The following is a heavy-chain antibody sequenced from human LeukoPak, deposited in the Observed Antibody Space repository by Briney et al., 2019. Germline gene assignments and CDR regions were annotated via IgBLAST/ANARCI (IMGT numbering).Heavy chain of an antibody. CDR1: GFTFSDYY. CDR3: ARAVGATTGYFDY. J-gene: IGHJ4*02. Sequence: GGSLRLSCEASGFTFSDYYITWIRQAPGKGREWISYISSSGTTIYYADSVKGRFTISRDNAKNSLYLQMSGLRAEDTAVYYCARAVGATTGYFDYWGQGTLFTVSS. D-gene: IGHD1-26*01. V-gene: IGHV3-11*01. CDR2: ISSSGTTI.